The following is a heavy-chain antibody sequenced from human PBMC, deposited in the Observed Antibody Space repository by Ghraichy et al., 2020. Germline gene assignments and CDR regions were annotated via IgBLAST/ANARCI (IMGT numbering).Heavy chain of an antibody. CDR3: SRDGFYYDSSGFDS. V-gene: IGHV4-4*07. D-gene: IGHD3-22*01. Sequence: SETLSLTCSVSGGSVSSYYWSWIRQAAGKGLEWIGRIYTSGTTDYNPSLKSRVTMSVDTSKNQFSLEVTSVTAADTAVYYCSRDGFYYDSSGFDSWVQGNLVTVSS. CDR1: GGSVSSYY. CDR2: IYTSGTT. J-gene: IGHJ4*02.